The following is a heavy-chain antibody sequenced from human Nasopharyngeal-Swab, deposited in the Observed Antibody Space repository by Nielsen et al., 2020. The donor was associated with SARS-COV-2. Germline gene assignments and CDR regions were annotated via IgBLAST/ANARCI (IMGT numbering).Heavy chain of an antibody. V-gene: IGHV1-2*06. CDR3: AKGLTTMTTLDWLDP. Sequence: ASVQVSCKASGYTFSDYSMHWLRHAPGQGLEWMGRIDPNTGGTKYRQNFQGRVTMTRDTSTSTAYMELTGLRSDDTAVYYCAKGLTTMTTLDWLDPWGQGTLVTVSS. CDR2: IDPNTGGT. D-gene: IGHD4-17*01. CDR1: GYTFSDYS. J-gene: IGHJ5*02.